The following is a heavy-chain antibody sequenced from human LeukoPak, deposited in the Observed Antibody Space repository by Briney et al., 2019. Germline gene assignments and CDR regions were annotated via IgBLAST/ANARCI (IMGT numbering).Heavy chain of an antibody. CDR2: INPSGGST. CDR1: GGTFSSYA. D-gene: IGHD1-1*01. CDR3: TRGAGSTTSNDAFDI. V-gene: IGHV1-46*01. Sequence: GASVKVSCKASGGTFSSYAISWVRQAPGQGLEWMGIINPSGGSTSYAQKFQGRVTISVDTSKNQFSLKLSSVTAADTAVYYCTRGAGSTTSNDAFDIWGQGTMVTVSS. J-gene: IGHJ3*02.